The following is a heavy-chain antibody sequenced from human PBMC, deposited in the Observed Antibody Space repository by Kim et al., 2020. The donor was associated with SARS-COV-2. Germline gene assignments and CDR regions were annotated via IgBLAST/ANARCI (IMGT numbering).Heavy chain of an antibody. V-gene: IGHV3-48*02. D-gene: IGHD3-3*01. Sequence: GGSLRLSCAASGFTFSSYSMNWVRQAPGKGLEWVSYISSSSSTIYYADSVKGRFTISRDNAKNSLYLQMNSLRDEDTAVYYCARVTYDFWSGPNEPWGQGTLVTVSS. CDR1: GFTFSSYS. CDR3: ARVTYDFWSGPNEP. CDR2: ISSSSSTI. J-gene: IGHJ4*02.